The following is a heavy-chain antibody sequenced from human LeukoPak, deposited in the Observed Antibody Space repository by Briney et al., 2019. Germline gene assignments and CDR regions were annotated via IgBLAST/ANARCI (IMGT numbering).Heavy chain of an antibody. D-gene: IGHD3-9*01. CDR1: GYSISSGFY. CDR2: TYHSGTT. Sequence: SETLSLTCSVSGYSISSGFYWGWVRQPPGQGLEWIGSTYHSGTTNYNPSLKSRVTISVDTSKNQFSLKLSSVTAADTAVYYCARGPFKYYDILTGYPSGMDVWGQGTTVTVSS. CDR3: ARGPFKYYDILTGYPSGMDV. V-gene: IGHV4-38-2*02. J-gene: IGHJ6*02.